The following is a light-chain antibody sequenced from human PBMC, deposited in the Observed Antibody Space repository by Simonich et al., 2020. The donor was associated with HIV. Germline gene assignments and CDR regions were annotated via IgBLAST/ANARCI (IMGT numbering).Light chain of an antibody. CDR1: QRVSSN. CDR3: QHEET. CDR2: GAS. J-gene: IGKJ1*01. Sequence: EIVMPQSPATLSVSPGERATLSCRASQRVSSNLAWYQQKPGQATRLLIYGASTRATCIPARCSGSGSGTEFTLTNSRMQSEDFAVYYCQHEETFGQGTKVEIK. V-gene: IGKV3-15*01.